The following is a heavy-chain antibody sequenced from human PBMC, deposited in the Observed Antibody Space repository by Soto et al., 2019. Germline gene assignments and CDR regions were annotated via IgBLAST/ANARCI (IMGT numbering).Heavy chain of an antibody. J-gene: IGHJ4*02. CDR3: ARTYSSGWFWYFDY. CDR1: GYSFTNYW. V-gene: IGHV5-51*01. D-gene: IGHD6-19*01. CDR2: IYPGDSDV. Sequence: PGESLKISCKGSGYSFTNYWIGWVRQMPGKGLEWMGIIYPGDSDVRYSPSFEGQVTMSADKSISTAYLHWSGLEASDTATYYCARTYSSGWFWYFDYWGKGTLVTVSS.